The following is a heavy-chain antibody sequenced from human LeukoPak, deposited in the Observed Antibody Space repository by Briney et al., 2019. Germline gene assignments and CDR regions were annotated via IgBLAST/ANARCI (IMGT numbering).Heavy chain of an antibody. V-gene: IGHV3-21*01. Sequence: GGSLRLSCAASGFTFSSYSMNWVRQAPGKGLEWVSSISSSRSYIYYADSVKGRFTISRDNAKNSLYLQMNSLRAEDTAVYYCARSWLLAAAGTYDYWGQGTLVTVSS. CDR3: ARSWLLAAAGTYDY. J-gene: IGHJ4*02. CDR1: GFTFSSYS. CDR2: ISSSRSYI. D-gene: IGHD6-13*01.